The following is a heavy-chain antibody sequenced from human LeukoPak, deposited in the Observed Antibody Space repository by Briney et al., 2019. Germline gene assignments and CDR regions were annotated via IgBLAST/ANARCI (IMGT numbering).Heavy chain of an antibody. J-gene: IGHJ4*02. D-gene: IGHD3-10*01. CDR2: FDPEDGET. CDR1: GYTLTELS. V-gene: IGHV1-24*01. Sequence: ASVKVSCKVSGYTLTELSMHWVRQAPGKGLEWMGGFDPEDGETIYAQKFQGRVTITADESTSTAYMELSSLRSEDTAVYYCARREYYYGSGSYPFDWGQGTLVTVSS. CDR3: ARREYYYGSGSYPFD.